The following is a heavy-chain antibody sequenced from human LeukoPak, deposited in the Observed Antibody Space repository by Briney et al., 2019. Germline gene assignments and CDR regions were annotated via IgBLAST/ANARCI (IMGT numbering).Heavy chain of an antibody. J-gene: IGHJ4*02. D-gene: IGHD2-15*01. Sequence: SETLSLTCTVSGGSISSGDYYWSWIRQPPGKGLEWIGYIYYSGSTYYNPSLKSRVTISVDPSKNQFSLKLSSVTAADTAVYYCARGIVLDFDYWGQGTLVTVSS. V-gene: IGHV4-30-4*01. CDR3: ARGIVLDFDY. CDR2: IYYSGST. CDR1: GGSISSGDYY.